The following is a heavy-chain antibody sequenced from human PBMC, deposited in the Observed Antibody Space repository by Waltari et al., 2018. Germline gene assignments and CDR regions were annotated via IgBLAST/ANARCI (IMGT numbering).Heavy chain of an antibody. Sequence: GASISSRSYYWGWIRQPPGKWLEWIGSIYYSGSTYYNPSRKSRVTISVDTSKNQFSLKLSSVTAADTAVYYCARDSLTPYYDFWSGLYGMDVWGQGTTVTVSS. CDR2: IYYSGST. D-gene: IGHD3-3*01. CDR1: GASISSRSYY. CDR3: ARDSLTPYYDFWSGLYGMDV. V-gene: IGHV4-39*07. J-gene: IGHJ6*02.